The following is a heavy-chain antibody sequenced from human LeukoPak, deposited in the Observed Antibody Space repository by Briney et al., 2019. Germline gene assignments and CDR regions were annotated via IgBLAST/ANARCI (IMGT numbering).Heavy chain of an antibody. CDR1: GYTFTSYG. CDR3: ARDKSGVVVPAAVGGWFDP. J-gene: IGHJ5*02. CDR2: ISAYNGNT. Sequence: ASVKVSCKASGYTFTSYGISWVRQAPGQGLEWMGWISAYNGNTNYAQKLQGRVTMTTDTSKSTAYMELRSLRSDDTAVYYCARDKSGVVVPAAVGGWFDPWGQGTLVTVSS. D-gene: IGHD2-2*01. V-gene: IGHV1-18*01.